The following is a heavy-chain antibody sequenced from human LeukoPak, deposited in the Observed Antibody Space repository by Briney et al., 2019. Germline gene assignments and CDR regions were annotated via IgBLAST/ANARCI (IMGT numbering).Heavy chain of an antibody. CDR3: ARVRAVAGTPPDY. CDR2: IYHSGST. Sequence: SETLSLTCAVYGGSFSGYHWGWIRQPPGKGLEWIATIYHSGSTYYNPSLKSRVTISVDTSKNQFSLKMRSVTAADTAVYYCARVRAVAGTPPDYWGQGTLVTVSS. CDR1: GGSFSGYH. V-gene: IGHV4-38-2*01. D-gene: IGHD6-19*01. J-gene: IGHJ4*02.